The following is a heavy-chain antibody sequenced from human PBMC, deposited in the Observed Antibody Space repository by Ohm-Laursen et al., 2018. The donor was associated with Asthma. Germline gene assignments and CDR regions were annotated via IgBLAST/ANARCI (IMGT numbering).Heavy chain of an antibody. D-gene: IGHD2-2*01. Sequence: GASVKVSCKASGYTFTDYGISWVRQAPGQGLEWMGWISAYSGKTDYAQDFQGRVTMITDTSTNTAYMDLTSLTPDDTAVYYCARWGGYCSSATCAAGSFDYWGQGTLVTVSS. CDR3: ARWGGYCSSATCAAGSFDY. CDR2: ISAYSGKT. V-gene: IGHV1-18*04. J-gene: IGHJ4*02. CDR1: GYTFTDYG.